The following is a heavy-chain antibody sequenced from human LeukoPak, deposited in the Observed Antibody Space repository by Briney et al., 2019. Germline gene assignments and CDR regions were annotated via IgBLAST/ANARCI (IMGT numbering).Heavy chain of an antibody. CDR3: ARAYTSSRHYYYYYMDV. J-gene: IGHJ6*03. CDR1: GFTFDDYG. Sequence: GGSLRLSSAASGFTFDDYGMSWVRQAPGKGLEWVSGITWDSEATGYADSVKGRFTISRDNAKNSLYLQMNSLRAEDTALYYCARAYTSSRHYYYYYMDVWGKGTTVTVSS. D-gene: IGHD6-13*01. CDR2: ITWDSEAT. V-gene: IGHV3-20*03.